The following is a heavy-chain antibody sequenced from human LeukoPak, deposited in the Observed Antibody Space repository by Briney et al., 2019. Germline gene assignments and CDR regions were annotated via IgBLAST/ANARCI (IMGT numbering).Heavy chain of an antibody. J-gene: IGHJ4*02. D-gene: IGHD3-22*01. CDR2: IYTSGST. Sequence: ASETLSLTCTVSGGSISSYYWSWIRQPAGKGLEWIGRIYTSGSTNYNPSLKSRVTISVDTSKNQFSLKLSSVTAADTAVYYCASGGSSGYCDYWGQGTLVTVSS. CDR3: ASGGSSGYCDY. V-gene: IGHV4-4*07. CDR1: GGSISSYY.